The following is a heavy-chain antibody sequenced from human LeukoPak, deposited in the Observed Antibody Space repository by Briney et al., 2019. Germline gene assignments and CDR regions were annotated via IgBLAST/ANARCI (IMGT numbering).Heavy chain of an antibody. CDR2: IHTSGTT. Sequence: PSETLSLTCSVSGGSISSYYWSWIRQPAGKGLEWVGRIHTSGTTNYNPSLKSRLIMSVDPSKNQFSLKLTSVTAADTALYYCARSEPRNTWSHFDSWGQGTLVTVSS. V-gene: IGHV4-4*07. J-gene: IGHJ4*02. D-gene: IGHD1/OR15-1a*01. CDR3: ARSEPRNTWSHFDS. CDR1: GGSISSYY.